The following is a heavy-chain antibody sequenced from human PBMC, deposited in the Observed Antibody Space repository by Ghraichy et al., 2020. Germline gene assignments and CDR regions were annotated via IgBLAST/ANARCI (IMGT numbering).Heavy chain of an antibody. V-gene: IGHV3-48*02. CDR3: ARASTVVRFFYYAAMDV. Sequence: GGSLRLSCVGSGFTLGSYGMNWVRQSPGKGLEWVSYITSTGRRIFYADSVKGRFTISRDNAKNSVSLQMNSLRDEDTAVYYCARASTVVRFFYYAAMDVWGQGTTVTGSS. D-gene: IGHD4-23*01. J-gene: IGHJ6*02. CDR2: ITSTGRRI. CDR1: GFTLGSYG.